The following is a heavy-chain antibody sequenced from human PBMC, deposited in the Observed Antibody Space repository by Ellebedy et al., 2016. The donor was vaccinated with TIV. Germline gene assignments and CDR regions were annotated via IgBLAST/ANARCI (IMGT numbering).Heavy chain of an antibody. D-gene: IGHD6-19*01. CDR2: ISSNGRFI. CDR1: GFTFSSYS. Sequence: PGGSLRLSCAASGFTFSSYSIHLVRQAPGKGLEWAASISSNGRFIHHPDSVKGRFTISRDNANNSVYLQMNSLRVEDTAVYYCARGSGWSPPDFWGQGTLVTVSS. V-gene: IGHV3-21*01. J-gene: IGHJ4*02. CDR3: ARGSGWSPPDF.